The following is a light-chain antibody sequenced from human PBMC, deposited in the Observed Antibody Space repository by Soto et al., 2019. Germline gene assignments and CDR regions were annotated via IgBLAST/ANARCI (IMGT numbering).Light chain of an antibody. Sequence: EIVMTQSPATLSVSPGERATLSCRASQSVSSNLAWYQQKPDQAPRLLIHDASTRATGTPARFSGRGSGTEFTLTISSLQSEDSAVYYCQQYNNWRTFGQGTKVEIK. V-gene: IGKV3-15*01. J-gene: IGKJ1*01. CDR1: QSVSSN. CDR3: QQYNNWRT. CDR2: DAS.